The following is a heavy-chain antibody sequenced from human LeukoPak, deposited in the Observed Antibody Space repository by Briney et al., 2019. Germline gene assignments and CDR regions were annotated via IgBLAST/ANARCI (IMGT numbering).Heavy chain of an antibody. V-gene: IGHV1-18*01. CDR2: ISAYNGNT. CDR1: GYTFTKFG. J-gene: IGHJ4*02. D-gene: IGHD6-13*01. Sequence: GASVKVSCKASGYTFTKFGISWVRQAPGQGLERMGWISAYNGNTNYEQKVQGRVTMTTDTSTGTAYMELRSLRSDDTAVYYCARDSPYSSSSLGFDYWGQGTLVTVSS. CDR3: ARDSPYSSSSLGFDY.